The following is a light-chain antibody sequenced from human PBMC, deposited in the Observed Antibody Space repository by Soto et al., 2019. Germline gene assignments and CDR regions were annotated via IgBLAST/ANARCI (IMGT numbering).Light chain of an antibody. Sequence: QSALTQPPSASGSPGQSGTISCTGTSSDVGGYNYVSWYQQHPGKAPKLMIYEVSKRPSGVPDRFSGSKSVNTASLTVSGLQAEDEADYYCSSYAGSNNLVFGGGTKLTVL. CDR3: SSYAGSNNLV. CDR2: EVS. J-gene: IGLJ2*01. CDR1: SSDVGGYNY. V-gene: IGLV2-8*01.